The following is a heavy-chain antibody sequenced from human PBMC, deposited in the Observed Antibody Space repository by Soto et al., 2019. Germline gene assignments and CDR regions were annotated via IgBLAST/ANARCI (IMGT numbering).Heavy chain of an antibody. CDR1: RFTVGRNY. CDR3: ARGLSVYYPLCSFHY. CDR2: VYSGGST. J-gene: IGHJ4*02. D-gene: IGHD3-9*01. V-gene: IGHV3-53*01. Sequence: HPGGSLRLSCAASRFTVGRNYMSCVRQALGKGLEWVSVVYSGGSTYYADSVKGRFTISRDSSKNTLYLQMNSLRAEDTAVYYCARGLSVYYPLCSFHYSDQGPLGTVSS.